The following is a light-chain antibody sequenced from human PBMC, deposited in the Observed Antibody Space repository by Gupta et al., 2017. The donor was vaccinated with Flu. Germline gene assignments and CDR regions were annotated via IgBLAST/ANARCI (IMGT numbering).Light chain of an antibody. V-gene: IGKV2D-29*01. Sequence: DIVMTQTPLFLSVTPGQPAAISCKSSQSLLHSDGKTYLYWYLQKAGQPPQVLIQEVSNRPSGVPDRFSGSGSGTDFTLKISRVEADDVGVYYCRQSIQRPLTFGGGTKVEIK. J-gene: IGKJ4*01. CDR2: EVS. CDR3: RQSIQRPLT. CDR1: QSLLHSDGKTY.